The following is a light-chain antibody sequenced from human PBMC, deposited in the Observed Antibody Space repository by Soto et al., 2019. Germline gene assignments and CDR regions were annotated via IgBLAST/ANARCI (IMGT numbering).Light chain of an antibody. CDR3: QQYNSYPLT. V-gene: IGKV1-5*03. CDR1: QSISSW. J-gene: IGKJ4*01. Sequence: DIQMTQSPSTLSASVGDRVTITCRASQSISSWLAWYQQKPGKAPKLLIYKASSLESGVPSRFSGRGSWTEFTLTISSLQPDDFATYYCQQYNSYPLTFGGGTKVEIK. CDR2: KAS.